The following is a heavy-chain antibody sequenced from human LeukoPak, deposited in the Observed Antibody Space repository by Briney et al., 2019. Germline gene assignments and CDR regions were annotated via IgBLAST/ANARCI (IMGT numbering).Heavy chain of an antibody. CDR2: IIPIFGTA. V-gene: IGHV1-69*06. CDR1: GDTFSSYA. D-gene: IGHD3-3*01. CDR3: ARVGFWSGYYSLNY. J-gene: IGHJ4*02. Sequence: SVKVSCKASGDTFSSYAISWVRQAPGQGLEWMGGIIPIFGTANYAQKFQGRVTITADKSTSTAYMELSSLRSEDTAVYYCARVGFWSGYYSLNYWGQGTLVTVSS.